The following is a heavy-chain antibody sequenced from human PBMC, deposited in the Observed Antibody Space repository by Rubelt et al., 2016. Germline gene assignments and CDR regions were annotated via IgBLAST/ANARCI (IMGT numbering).Heavy chain of an antibody. V-gene: IGHV4-59*01. Sequence: QMQLEESGPGLVKPSETLSLTCTVSGDSISSYYWSWIRQPPGRGLEWIGYVHSSGSSTYNPSLKSRVTISVDTSKNHFSLKLTSVTAADAAVYYCARGPQWELPTYDYWGQGILVIVSS. J-gene: IGHJ4*02. CDR2: VHSSGSS. CDR1: GDSISSYY. CDR3: ARGPQWELPTYDY. D-gene: IGHD1-26*01.